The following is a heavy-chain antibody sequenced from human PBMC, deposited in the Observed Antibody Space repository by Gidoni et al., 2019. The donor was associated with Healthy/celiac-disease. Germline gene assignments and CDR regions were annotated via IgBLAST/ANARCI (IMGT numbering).Heavy chain of an antibody. D-gene: IGHD1-26*01. CDR2: IIHILGIA. V-gene: IGHV1-69*08. Sequence: QVQLVQSGAEVKKPGSSVKVSCKASGGTFSSYTISWVRQAPGQGLEWMGRIIHILGIANYAQKFQGRVTITADKSTSTAYMELSSLRSEDTAVYYCAREGVKEGANDYWGQGTLVTVSS. J-gene: IGHJ4*02. CDR1: GGTFSSYT. CDR3: AREGVKEGANDY.